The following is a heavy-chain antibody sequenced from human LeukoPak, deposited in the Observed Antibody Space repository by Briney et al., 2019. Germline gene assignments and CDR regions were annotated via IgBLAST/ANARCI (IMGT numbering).Heavy chain of an antibody. D-gene: IGHD6-19*01. CDR1: GFTVSSNY. V-gene: IGHV3-66*01. CDR3: ARNPRSGWYVTEGYYFDY. CDR2: IYSGGST. J-gene: IGHJ4*02. Sequence: GGSLRLSYAASGFTVSSNYMSWVRQAPGKGLEWVSAIYSGGSTYYADSVKGRFTISRDNSKNTLYLQMNSLRAEDTAVYYCARNPRSGWYVTEGYYFDYWGQGTLVTVSS.